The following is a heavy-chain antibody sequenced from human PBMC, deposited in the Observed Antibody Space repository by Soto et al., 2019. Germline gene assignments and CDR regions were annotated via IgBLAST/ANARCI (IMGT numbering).Heavy chain of an antibody. V-gene: IGHV3-23*01. CDR1: GFTFSSYA. Sequence: PGGSLRLSCAASGFTFSSYAMSWVRQAPGKGLEWVSAISGSGGSTYYADSVKGRFTISRDNSKNTLYLQMNSLRAEDTAVYYCAKGNYYDSSGYLDYWGQGTLVTAPQ. CDR2: ISGSGGST. D-gene: IGHD3-22*01. CDR3: AKGNYYDSSGYLDY. J-gene: IGHJ4*02.